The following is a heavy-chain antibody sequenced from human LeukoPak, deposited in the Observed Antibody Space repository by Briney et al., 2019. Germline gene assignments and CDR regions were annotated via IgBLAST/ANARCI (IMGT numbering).Heavy chain of an antibody. Sequence: SETLSLTCTVSGGSISSYYWNWIRQPPGKGLEWIGYIYNNGNSNYNPSLKSRVTISVDTSKNQFSLKLSSVTAADTAVYYCARAEDDFWSGYFFPFDPWGQGTLVTVSS. J-gene: IGHJ5*02. CDR2: IYNNGNS. D-gene: IGHD3-3*01. V-gene: IGHV4-59*01. CDR3: ARAEDDFWSGYFFPFDP. CDR1: GGSISSYY.